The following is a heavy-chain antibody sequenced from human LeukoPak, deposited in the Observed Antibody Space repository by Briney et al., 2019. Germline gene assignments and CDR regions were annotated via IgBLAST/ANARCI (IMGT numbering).Heavy chain of an antibody. V-gene: IGHV3-30*04. J-gene: IGHJ4*02. CDR2: ISNDGTNK. CDR1: GFTFSSYA. D-gene: IGHD6-19*01. CDR3: GRDQGGSIGWYGDY. Sequence: GRSLRLSCAASGFTFSSYAMDWVRQAPGKGLEWVAFISNDGTNKYYADSVKGRFTFSRDNSKNTLYLQMNSLRAEDTAVYYCGRDQGGSIGWYGDYWGQGTLVTVSS.